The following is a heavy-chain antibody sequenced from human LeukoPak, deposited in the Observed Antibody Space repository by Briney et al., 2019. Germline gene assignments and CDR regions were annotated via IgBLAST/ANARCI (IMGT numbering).Heavy chain of an antibody. V-gene: IGHV3-74*01. CDR2: IKSDGSST. CDR1: GFTFSSYW. D-gene: IGHD6-19*01. CDR3: AREGRSSGWYYFDY. J-gene: IGHJ4*02. Sequence: TGGSLRLSCAASGFTFSSYWMHWVRHAPGKGLVWVSRIKSDGSSTRYADSVKGRFTISRDNAKNTLWLQMNSLRAEDTAVYYCAREGRSSGWYYFDYWGQGTLVTVSS.